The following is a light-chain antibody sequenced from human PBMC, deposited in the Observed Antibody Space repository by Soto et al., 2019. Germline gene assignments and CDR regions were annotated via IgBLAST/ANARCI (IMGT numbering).Light chain of an antibody. J-gene: IGKJ1*01. Sequence: DIHMTQSPSTVSASVGDRVTITXRASQTISRWVAWYPQQPGXAPKXXXDAXAALPRGGPSRLSGSGSATKFTLPIASLQPDDFANYYCQQYETFSGTFGPGTKVDIK. V-gene: IGKV1-5*01. CDR3: QQYETFSGT. CDR2: AXA. CDR1: QTISRW.